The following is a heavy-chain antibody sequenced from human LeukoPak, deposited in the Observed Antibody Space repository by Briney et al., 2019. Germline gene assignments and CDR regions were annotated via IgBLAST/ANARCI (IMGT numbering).Heavy chain of an antibody. Sequence: GGSLRLSCAASGFTFSSYSMNWVRQAPGKGLVWVSRINSDGSSTSYADSVKGRFTISRDNAKNTLYLQMNSLRAEDTAVYYCARSGYDFDAFDIWGQGTMVTVSS. D-gene: IGHD5-12*01. CDR3: ARSGYDFDAFDI. J-gene: IGHJ3*02. V-gene: IGHV3-74*01. CDR2: INSDGSST. CDR1: GFTFSSYS.